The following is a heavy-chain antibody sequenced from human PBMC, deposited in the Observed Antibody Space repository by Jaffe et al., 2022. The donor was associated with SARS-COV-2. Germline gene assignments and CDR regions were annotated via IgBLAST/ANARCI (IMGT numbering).Heavy chain of an antibody. D-gene: IGHD5-12*01. CDR1: GFTFSDYG. Sequence: EVQLLESGGGLVQPGGSLRLSCVASGFTFSDYGMSWVRQAPGKGLDWVSTSSGRGDYTYYADSVKGRFTISRDNSKNTLYLQMNSLRAEDTAVFYCAKDLGTRAYEGPDYWGQGTLVTVSS. V-gene: IGHV3-23*01. CDR2: SSGRGDYT. J-gene: IGHJ4*02. CDR3: AKDLGTRAYEGPDY.